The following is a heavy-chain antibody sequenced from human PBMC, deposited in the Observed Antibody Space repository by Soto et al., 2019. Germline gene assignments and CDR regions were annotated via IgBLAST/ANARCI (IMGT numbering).Heavy chain of an antibody. V-gene: IGHV4-30-4*01. CDR2: IYYSGST. D-gene: IGHD5-18*01. CDR1: GGSISSGDYY. Sequence: SLTCTVSGGSISSGDYYWSWIRQPPGKGLEWIGYIYYSGSTYYNPSLKSRVTISVDTSKNQFSLKLSSVTAADTAVYYCARGAAMATHFDYWGQGTLVTVSS. J-gene: IGHJ4*02. CDR3: ARGAAMATHFDY.